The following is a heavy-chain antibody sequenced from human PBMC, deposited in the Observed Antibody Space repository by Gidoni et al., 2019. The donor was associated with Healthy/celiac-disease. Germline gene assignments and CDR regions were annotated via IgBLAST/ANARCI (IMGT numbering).Heavy chain of an antibody. CDR3: ARDQVYYYDSSGIDY. Sequence: QVQLVDSGGGVVQPGRSLRLSCAASGFTFSSYAMHWVRQAPGKGLEWVAVISYDGSNKYYADSVKGRFTISRDNSKNTLYLQMNSLRAEDTAVYYCARDQVYYYDSSGIDYWGQGTLVTVSS. J-gene: IGHJ4*02. CDR1: GFTFSSYA. D-gene: IGHD3-22*01. V-gene: IGHV3-30-3*01. CDR2: ISYDGSNK.